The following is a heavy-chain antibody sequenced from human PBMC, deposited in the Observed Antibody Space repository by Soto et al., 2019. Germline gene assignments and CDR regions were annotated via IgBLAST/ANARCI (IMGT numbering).Heavy chain of an antibody. J-gene: IGHJ4*02. CDR2: NSALNGKT. Sequence: QGYLVQSGAEVKRPGASVRVSCKTSGFTFNTHGFSWVRQAPGHGLELMGGNSALNGKTFYAHNFQDRVIMTTDTSSSTAYMELRGLKSDDTAVYYCAAATSIALGCRYLGQGTLVTVSS. V-gene: IGHV1-18*01. CDR3: AAATSIALGCRY. CDR1: GFTFNTHG. D-gene: IGHD1-26*01.